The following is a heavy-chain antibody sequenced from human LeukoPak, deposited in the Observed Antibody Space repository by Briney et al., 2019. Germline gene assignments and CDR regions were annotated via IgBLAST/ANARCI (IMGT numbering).Heavy chain of an antibody. CDR2: ISSSGSGSNI. J-gene: IGHJ4*02. CDR1: GLTLSNCD. D-gene: IGHD7-27*01. V-gene: IGHV3-48*03. CDR3: AREGTGDMFDY. Sequence: GGSLRLSCGGSGLTLSNCDMNWVRQAPGKGLEWVSYISSSGSGSNIYYADSVKGRFTISRDNAKNSLYLQMNSLRAEDTAVYYCAREGTGDMFDYWGQGTLVTVSS.